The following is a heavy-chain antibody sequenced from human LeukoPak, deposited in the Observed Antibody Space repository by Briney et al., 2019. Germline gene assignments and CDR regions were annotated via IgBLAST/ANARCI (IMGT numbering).Heavy chain of an antibody. CDR2: IYYSGST. J-gene: IGHJ4*02. V-gene: IGHV4-39*07. D-gene: IGHD3-10*01. CDR1: GGSISSSSYY. Sequence: SETLSLTCTVSGGSISSSSYYWGWIRQPPGKGLEWIGSIYYSGSTYYNPSLKSRVTISVDTSKNQFSLELSSVTAADTAVYYCATPGTMVRGVMHFDYWGQGTLVTVSS. CDR3: ATPGTMVRGVMHFDY.